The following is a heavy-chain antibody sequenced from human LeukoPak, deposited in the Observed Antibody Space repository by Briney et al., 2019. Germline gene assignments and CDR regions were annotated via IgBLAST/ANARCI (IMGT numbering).Heavy chain of an antibody. D-gene: IGHD1-26*01. CDR2: ISWNSGSI. Sequence: GGSLRLSCAASGFTFDDYAMHWVRQAPGKGLEWVSGISWNSGSIGYADSVKGRFTISRDNAKNSLYLQMNSLRTEDTAVYYCARIKGSYCLDYWGQGTLVTVSS. CDR3: ARIKGSYCLDY. CDR1: GFTFDDYA. J-gene: IGHJ4*02. V-gene: IGHV3-9*01.